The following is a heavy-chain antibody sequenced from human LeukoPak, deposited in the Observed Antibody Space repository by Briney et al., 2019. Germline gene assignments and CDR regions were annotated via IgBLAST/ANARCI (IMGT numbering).Heavy chain of an antibody. Sequence: GESLKISCKASGYTFTSYGISWVRQAPGQGLEWMGWISAYNGNTNYAQKLQGRVTMTTDTSTSTAYMELRSLRSDDTAVYYCARFRSLGYCNGGSCYSYFDYWGQGTLVTVSS. CDR2: ISAYNGNT. J-gene: IGHJ4*02. D-gene: IGHD2-15*01. V-gene: IGHV1-18*01. CDR1: GYTFTSYG. CDR3: ARFRSLGYCNGGSCYSYFDY.